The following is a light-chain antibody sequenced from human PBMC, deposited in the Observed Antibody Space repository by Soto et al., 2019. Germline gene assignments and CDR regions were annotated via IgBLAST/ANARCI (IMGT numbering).Light chain of an antibody. CDR1: QSISNH. V-gene: IGKV1-39*01. CDR2: AAS. CDR3: QQSYSSPPT. J-gene: IGKJ1*01. Sequence: DIQMTQSPSSLSASVEDRVIITCRASQSISNHLNWYQQKPGKAPKLLIFAASSLQSEVPSRFSGSRSGPDFTLTISSLQPEDFATYYCQQSYSSPPTLGQGTKVDIK.